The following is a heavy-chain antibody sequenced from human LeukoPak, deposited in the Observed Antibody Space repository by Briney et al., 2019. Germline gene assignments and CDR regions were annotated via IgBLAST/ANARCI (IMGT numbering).Heavy chain of an antibody. CDR2: IYYSGST. J-gene: IGHJ2*01. V-gene: IGHV4-59*08. D-gene: IGHD2-2*01. CDR3: ARQGSSRAHWYFDL. CDR1: GGSISSYY. Sequence: SETLSLTCTVSGGSISSYYWRWIRQPPGKGLEWIGYIYYSGSTNYNPSLKSRVTISVDTSKNQFSLKLSSVTAADTAVYYCARQGSSRAHWYFDLWGRGTLVTVSS.